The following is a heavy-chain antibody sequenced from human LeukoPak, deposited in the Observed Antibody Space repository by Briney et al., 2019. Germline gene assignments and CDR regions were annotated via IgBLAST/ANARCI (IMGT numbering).Heavy chain of an antibody. CDR2: ISGSGGST. V-gene: IGHV3-23*01. J-gene: IGHJ4*02. D-gene: IGHD3-10*01. Sequence: GGSLRLSCAASGFTFSSYAMSWVRQAPGKGLEWVSAISGSGGSTYYADSVKGRFTISRDNSKNTLYLQMNSLRAEDTAVYYCAKHRGVTMVRGVIIAPFDYWGQGTLVTVSS. CDR1: GFTFSSYA. CDR3: AKHRGVTMVRGVIIAPFDY.